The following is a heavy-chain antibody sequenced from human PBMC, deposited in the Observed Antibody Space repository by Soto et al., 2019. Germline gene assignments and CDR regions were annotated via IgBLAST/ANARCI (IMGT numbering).Heavy chain of an antibody. CDR1: GFTFSAYG. CDR2: IRYDGSNI. J-gene: IGHJ4*02. D-gene: IGHD3-22*01. Sequence: GGSLRLSCAASGFTFSAYGIHWVRQAPGKGLQWVAVIRYDGSNIYYADSVKGRFTISRDNSKKTVYLQMNSLRAEDTAVYYCARGIDTIGYSHYHFDYRGLGTLVTGSS. CDR3: ARGIDTIGYSHYHFDY. V-gene: IGHV3-33*01.